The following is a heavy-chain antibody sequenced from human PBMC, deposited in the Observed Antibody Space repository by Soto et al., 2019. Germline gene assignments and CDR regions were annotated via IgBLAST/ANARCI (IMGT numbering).Heavy chain of an antibody. CDR2: ISYDGSNK. CDR3: AKGGRATVETPRAY. J-gene: IGHJ4*02. CDR1: GFTFSNYG. D-gene: IGHD2-15*01. Sequence: QVQLEESGGGVVQPGRSLRLSCAVSGFTFSNYGIHWVRQAPGKGLEWVAVISYDGSNKYYADSVQGRFTISRDNSKSNLYLQMNSLRGEDTAVYYCAKGGRATVETPRAYWGQGTLVNVSS. V-gene: IGHV3-30*18.